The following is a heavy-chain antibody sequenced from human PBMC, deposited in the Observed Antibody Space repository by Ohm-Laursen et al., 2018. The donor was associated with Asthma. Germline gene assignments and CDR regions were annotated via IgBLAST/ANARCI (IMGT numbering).Heavy chain of an antibody. CDR3: ARDFTQWLDPSWYFDL. CDR1: GFTFSSYG. V-gene: IGHV3-33*01. J-gene: IGHJ2*01. Sequence: SLRLSCSASGFTFSSYGMHWARQAPGKGLEWVAVIWYDGSNKYYADSVKGRFTISRDNSKNTLYLQMNSLRAEDTAVYYCARDFTQWLDPSWYFDLWGRGTLVTVSS. D-gene: IGHD6-19*01. CDR2: IWYDGSNK.